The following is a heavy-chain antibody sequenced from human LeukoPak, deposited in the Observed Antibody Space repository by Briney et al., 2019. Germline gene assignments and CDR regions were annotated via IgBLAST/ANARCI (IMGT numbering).Heavy chain of an antibody. CDR3: ARRAIFGVGRYFDY. J-gene: IGHJ4*02. V-gene: IGHV4-30-2*03. CDR1: GGSISSGGYY. Sequence: PSETLSLTCTVSGGSISSGGYYWSWIRQPPGKGLEWIGYIYHSGSTYYNPSLKSRVTISVDTSKNQFSLKLSSMTAADTAVYYCARRAIFGVGRYFDYWGQGTLVTVSS. D-gene: IGHD3-3*01. CDR2: IYHSGST.